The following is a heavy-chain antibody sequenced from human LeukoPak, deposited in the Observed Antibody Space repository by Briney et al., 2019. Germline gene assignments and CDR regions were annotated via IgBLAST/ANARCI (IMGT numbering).Heavy chain of an antibody. CDR2: TYHSGST. Sequence: PSETLSLTCTVSGYSISSGYYWGWFRKPPGKGLEWIGRTYHSGSTYYNPSLKSRVTISVDTSKNQFSLKLSSVTAADTAVYYCARGYCSSTSCYTLGYYYYYMDVWGKGTTVTVSS. CDR1: GYSISSGYY. CDR3: ARGYCSSTSCYTLGYYYYYMDV. D-gene: IGHD2-2*02. V-gene: IGHV4-38-2*02. J-gene: IGHJ6*03.